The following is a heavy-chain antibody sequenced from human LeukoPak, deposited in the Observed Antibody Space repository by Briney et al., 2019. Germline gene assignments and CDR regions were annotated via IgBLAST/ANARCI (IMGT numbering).Heavy chain of an antibody. Sequence: SSETLSLTCTVSGGSISSYYWSWIRQPAGKGLEWIGRIYSSGSTNYNPSLKSRVTMSVDTSKNQFSLKLSSVTAADTAVYYCARHKSWGYCSSTSCSRWFDPWGQGTLVTVSS. CDR2: IYSSGST. J-gene: IGHJ5*02. CDR3: ARHKSWGYCSSTSCSRWFDP. D-gene: IGHD2-2*01. V-gene: IGHV4-4*07. CDR1: GGSISSYY.